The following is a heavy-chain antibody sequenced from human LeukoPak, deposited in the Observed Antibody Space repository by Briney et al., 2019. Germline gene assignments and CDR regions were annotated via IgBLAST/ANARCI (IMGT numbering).Heavy chain of an antibody. CDR1: GGSFSPYY. J-gene: IGHJ3*02. Sequence: SETLSLTCAVYGGSFSPYYWSWLRQSPDKGLEWIGEINHSRSTNYNPSLKSRVTISVDTSKNQFSLKLSSVTAADTAVYYCARFRTVRGVILSRMPYRAFDIWGQGTMVTVSS. CDR3: ARFRTVRGVILSRMPYRAFDI. CDR2: INHSRST. V-gene: IGHV4-34*01. D-gene: IGHD3-10*01.